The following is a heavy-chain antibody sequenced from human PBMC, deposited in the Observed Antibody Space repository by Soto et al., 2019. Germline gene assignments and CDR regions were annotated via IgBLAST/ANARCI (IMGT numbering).Heavy chain of an antibody. J-gene: IGHJ4*02. CDR3: XXXXSTXXXXXPFDY. CDR1: GXSIXSXX. Sequence: QVQLQESGPGLVKPSETLSLTCTVSGXSIXSXXXXXIRQPPGKGXEWIGYIYDTGSTTYNPSLKRLVTXXXXTXXXXXXXXXXXXXXXXXXXXXXXXXXSTXXXXXPFDYWGQGTLVTVSS. CDR2: IYDTGST. V-gene: IGHV4-59*01.